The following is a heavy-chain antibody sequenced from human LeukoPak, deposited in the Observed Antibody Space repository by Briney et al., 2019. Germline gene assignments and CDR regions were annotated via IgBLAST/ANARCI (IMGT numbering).Heavy chain of an antibody. CDR1: GFTFSSYA. D-gene: IGHD5-12*01. J-gene: IGHJ4*02. Sequence: GGSLRLSCAASGFTFSSYAMNWVRQAPGKGLEWVSAISGSGVSTYYADSAKGRFTISRDNSKNTLYLQMNSLTAVDTAVYFCARELSGYGTFDYWGQGTLVTVPS. CDR3: ARELSGYGTFDY. V-gene: IGHV3-23*01. CDR2: ISGSGVST.